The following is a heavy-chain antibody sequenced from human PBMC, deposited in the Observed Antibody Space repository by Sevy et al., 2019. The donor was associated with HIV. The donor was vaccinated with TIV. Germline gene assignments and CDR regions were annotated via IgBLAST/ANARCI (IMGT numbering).Heavy chain of an antibody. CDR1: GISLSTSGMG. V-gene: IGHV2-5*02. CDR2: IYWDDDK. CDR3: AHWLYGDYVTNFDY. J-gene: IGHJ4*02. Sequence: SGPTLVNPTQTLTLTCTFSGISLSTSGMGVGWIRQPPGKALELLALIYWDDDKRYSPSLKSRLTITKDTSKNQVVLTMTNMDPVDTATYYCAHWLYGDYVTNFDYWGQGTLVTVSS. D-gene: IGHD4-17*01.